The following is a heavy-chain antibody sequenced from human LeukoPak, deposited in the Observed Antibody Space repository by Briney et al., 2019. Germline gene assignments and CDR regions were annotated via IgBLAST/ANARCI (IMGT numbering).Heavy chain of an antibody. CDR2: IKQDGSEK. CDR3: ARAPLTYYYDSSGYLTPYYYYYYMDV. D-gene: IGHD3-22*01. J-gene: IGHJ6*03. CDR1: GFTFSSYW. Sequence: AGGSLRLSCAASGFTFSSYWMSWVRQAPGKGLEWVANIKQDGSEKYYVDSVKGRFTISRDNAKNSLYLQMNSLRAEDTAVYYCARAPLTYYYDSSGYLTPYYYYYYMDVWGKGTTVTVSS. V-gene: IGHV3-7*01.